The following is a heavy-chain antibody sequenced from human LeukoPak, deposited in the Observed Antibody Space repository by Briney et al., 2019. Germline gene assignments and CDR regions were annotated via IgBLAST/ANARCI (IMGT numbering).Heavy chain of an antibody. V-gene: IGHV1-8*01. CDR1: GYTFTNYD. Sequence: ASVKVSCKASGYTFTNYDINWVRQATGQGLEWMGWMNPNSGNTVYAQKFQGRLTMTRNTSISTANMELSSLTSEDTAVYYCARDCGGDCYLDSFDIWGQGTMVTVSS. J-gene: IGHJ3*02. D-gene: IGHD2-21*02. CDR3: ARDCGGDCYLDSFDI. CDR2: MNPNSGNT.